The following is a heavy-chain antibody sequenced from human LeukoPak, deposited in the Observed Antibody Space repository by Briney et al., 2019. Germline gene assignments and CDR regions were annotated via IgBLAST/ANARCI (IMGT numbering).Heavy chain of an antibody. V-gene: IGHV3-7*01. CDR1: GFTFSSYA. Sequence: GGSLRLSCAASGFTFSSYAMSWVRQAPGKGLEWVANIKQDGSEKYYVDSVKGRFTISRDNAKNSLYLQMNSLRAEDTAVYYCARENIVGSTWGDIDYWGQGTLVTVSS. CDR3: ARENIVGSTWGDIDY. CDR2: IKQDGSEK. J-gene: IGHJ4*02. D-gene: IGHD1-26*01.